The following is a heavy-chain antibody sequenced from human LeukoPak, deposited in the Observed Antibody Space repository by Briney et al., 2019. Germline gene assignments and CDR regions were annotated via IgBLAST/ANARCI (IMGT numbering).Heavy chain of an antibody. CDR3: ARDSDYYGSQNGAFDI. V-gene: IGHV1-18*01. Sequence: ASVKLSCKASGYTFTSYGISWVRQPPGQGLEWMGWISAYNGNTNYAQKLQGRLIMATDTSTRTAYMELRSMRSEDTAVYSCARDSDYYGSQNGAFDIWGQGTMVTVSS. CDR1: GYTFTSYG. J-gene: IGHJ3*02. D-gene: IGHD3-10*01. CDR2: ISAYNGNT.